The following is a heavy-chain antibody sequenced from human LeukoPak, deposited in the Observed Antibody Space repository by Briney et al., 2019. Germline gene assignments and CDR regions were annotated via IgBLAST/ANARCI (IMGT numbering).Heavy chain of an antibody. CDR2: ISGSGGST. V-gene: IGHV3-23*01. Sequence: PGGSLRLSCAASGFTFSSYAMSWVRQAPGKGLEWVSAISGSGGSTYYADSVKGRFTISRNNSKNTLYLQMNSLRAEDTAVYYCAKGRRYYYDSSGYYPFDYWGQGTLVTVSS. CDR3: AKGRRYYYDSSGYYPFDY. D-gene: IGHD3-22*01. J-gene: IGHJ4*02. CDR1: GFTFSSYA.